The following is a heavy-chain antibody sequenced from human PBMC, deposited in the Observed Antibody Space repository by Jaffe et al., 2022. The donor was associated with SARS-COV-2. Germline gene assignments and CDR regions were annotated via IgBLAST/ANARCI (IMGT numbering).Heavy chain of an antibody. D-gene: IGHD3-22*01. V-gene: IGHV3-23*01. J-gene: IGHJ4*02. Sequence: EVQLLESGGGLVQPGGSLRLSCAASGFIFGYYTMTWVRQAPGKGLEWVSGISANGNDIYYVDSVKGRFTISRDNSKNTLSLQMNSLRAEDTAVYYCAKVLWGDGGYYFYFEYWGQGTLVTVSS. CDR3: AKVLWGDGGYYFYFEY. CDR1: GFIFGYYT. CDR2: ISANGNDI.